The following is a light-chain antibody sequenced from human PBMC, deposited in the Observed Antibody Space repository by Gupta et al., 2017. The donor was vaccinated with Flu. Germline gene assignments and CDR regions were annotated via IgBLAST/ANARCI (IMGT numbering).Light chain of an antibody. CDR1: SSDVGRSDY. CDR3: SSYTSGSTFYV. J-gene: IGLJ1*01. Sequence: QSALTQPASVSGSPGQSITISCTVTSSDVGRSDYVSWYQQHPDKAPKLIIYDVTNRPSGVSSRFSGSKSGNTASLTSSGLQAEDETDYYCSSYTSGSTFYVFGTGTKVTVL. CDR2: DVT. V-gene: IGLV2-14*01.